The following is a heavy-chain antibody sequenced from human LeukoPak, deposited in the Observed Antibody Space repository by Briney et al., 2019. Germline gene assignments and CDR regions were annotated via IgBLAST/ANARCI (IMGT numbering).Heavy chain of an antibody. J-gene: IGHJ4*02. CDR3: ARDLWFGEQIGY. Sequence: GGSRRLSCAPPGFTLSTYVMNWVRKAPGKGQGWVAVISYDGSNKYYADSVKGRFTISRDNSKNTLYLQMNSLRAEDTAVYYCARDLWFGEQIGYWGQGTLVTVSS. CDR1: GFTLSTYV. CDR2: ISYDGSNK. D-gene: IGHD3-10*01. V-gene: IGHV3-30*01.